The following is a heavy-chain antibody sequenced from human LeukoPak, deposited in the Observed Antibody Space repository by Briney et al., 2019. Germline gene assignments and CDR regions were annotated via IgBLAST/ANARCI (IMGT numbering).Heavy chain of an antibody. CDR2: INPNSGGT. D-gene: IGHD2-21*02. J-gene: IGHJ4*02. CDR1: GYTFTGYY. CDR3: ARDYCGGDCYPDY. V-gene: IGHV1-2*02. Sequence: AASVKVSCKASGYTFTGYYMHWVRQAPGQGLEWMGWINPNSGGTNYAQKFQGRVTMTRDTSISTAYMELSRLRPDDTAVYYCARDYCGGDCYPDYWGQGTLVTVSS.